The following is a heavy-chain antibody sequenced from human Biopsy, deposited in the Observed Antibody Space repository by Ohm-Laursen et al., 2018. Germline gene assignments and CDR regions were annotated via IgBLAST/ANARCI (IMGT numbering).Heavy chain of an antibody. J-gene: IGHJ3*01. D-gene: IGHD5-12*01. Sequence: SETLSLTCTVSDVSISTYYWSWIRQSPGRGLEWIANIYYNGDTDYNPSLKSRVTISLDAPKNQFSLKMSAVTAADTAIYYCAREAIGVATTFDLWGQGTVVSVSS. CDR1: DVSISTYY. CDR2: IYYNGDT. CDR3: AREAIGVATTFDL. V-gene: IGHV4-59*01.